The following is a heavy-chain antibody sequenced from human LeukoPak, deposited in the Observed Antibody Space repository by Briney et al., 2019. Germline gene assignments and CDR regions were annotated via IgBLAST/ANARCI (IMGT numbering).Heavy chain of an antibody. CDR1: GFTFSSYG. D-gene: IGHD4-17*01. CDR2: ISYDGSNK. V-gene: IGHV3-30*18. CDR3: AKGDDYGDYGSDY. J-gene: IGHJ4*02. Sequence: GGSLRLSCAASGFTFSSYGMHWVRQAPGKGLEGVAVISYDGSNKYYADSVKGRFTISRDNSKNTLYLQMNSLRAEDTAVYYCAKGDDYGDYGSDYWGQGTLVTVSS.